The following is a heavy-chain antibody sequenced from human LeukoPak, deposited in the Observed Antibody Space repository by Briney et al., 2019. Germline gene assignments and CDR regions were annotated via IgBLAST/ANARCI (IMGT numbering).Heavy chain of an antibody. Sequence: AGGSLRLSCAASGFTFSSYAMSWVRQAPGKGLEWVSAISGSGGSTYYADSVKGRFTISRHNSKNTLYLQMNSLRAEDTAVYYCARMGGSCWGCFDYWGQGTLVTVSS. CDR1: GFTFSSYA. J-gene: IGHJ4*02. CDR2: ISGSGGST. CDR3: ARMGGSCWGCFDY. D-gene: IGHD2-15*01. V-gene: IGHV3-23*01.